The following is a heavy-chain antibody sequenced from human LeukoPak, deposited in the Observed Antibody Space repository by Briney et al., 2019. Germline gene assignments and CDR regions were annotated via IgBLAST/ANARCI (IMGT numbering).Heavy chain of an antibody. V-gene: IGHV1-69-2*01. CDR2: VDPEDGET. J-gene: IGHJ4*02. CDR3: ATKEIRQWLVRNDY. Sequence: ASVKVSCKVSGYTFTDYYMHWVQQAPGKGLEWMGLVDPEDGETIYAEKFQGRVTITADTSTDTAYMELSSLRSEDTAVYYCATKEIRQWLVRNDYWGQGTLVTVSS. CDR1: GYTFTDYY. D-gene: IGHD6-19*01.